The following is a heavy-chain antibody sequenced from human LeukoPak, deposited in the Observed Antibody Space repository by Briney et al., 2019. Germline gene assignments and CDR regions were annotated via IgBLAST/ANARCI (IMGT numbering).Heavy chain of an antibody. Sequence: GGSLRLSCAASGFNFSTYAMSWVRQAPGKGLEWVSAISGSGGSIYYADSVKGRFTISRDNSKNTLYLQMDSLRAEDTAIYYCAKDLAVAGTYYFDYWGQGTLVTVSS. CDR2: ISGSGGSI. V-gene: IGHV3-23*01. CDR3: AKDLAVAGTYYFDY. J-gene: IGHJ4*02. D-gene: IGHD6-19*01. CDR1: GFNFSTYA.